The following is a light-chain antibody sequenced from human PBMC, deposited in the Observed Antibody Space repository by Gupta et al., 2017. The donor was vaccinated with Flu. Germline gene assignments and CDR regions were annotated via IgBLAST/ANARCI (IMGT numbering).Light chain of an antibody. V-gene: IGLV1-51*02. CDR1: SSNIGNNY. CDR2: ENN. J-gene: IGLJ2*01. Sequence: KVTISCSGSSSNIGNNYVSWYQQLPGPAPKLLIYENNKRPSGIPDRFSGSKSGTSATLGITGLQTGDEADYYCGTWDSSRSAVVFGGGTKLTVL. CDR3: GTWDSSRSAVV.